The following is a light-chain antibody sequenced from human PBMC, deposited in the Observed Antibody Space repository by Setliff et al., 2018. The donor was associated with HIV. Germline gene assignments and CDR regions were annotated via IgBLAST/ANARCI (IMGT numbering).Light chain of an antibody. J-gene: IGLJ1*01. CDR2: DVT. CDR3: NSYSTSSTPLYV. CDR1: SSDVGGYNY. Sequence: QSALTQPASVSGSPGQSITISCTGTSSDVGGYNYVSWYQQHPGQAPKLMIYDVTTRPSGVSSRFSGSKSGNAASLTISGLQAEDEADYYCNSYSTSSTPLYVFGTGTKGTVL. V-gene: IGLV2-14*03.